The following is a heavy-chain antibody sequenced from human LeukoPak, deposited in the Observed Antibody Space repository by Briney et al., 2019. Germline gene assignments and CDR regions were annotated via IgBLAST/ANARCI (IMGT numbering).Heavy chain of an antibody. CDR3: ARASGIAVEDWFDP. CDR2: ISTSGSTI. J-gene: IGHJ5*02. D-gene: IGHD6-19*01. V-gene: IGHV3-11*04. Sequence: GGSLRLSCAASGFTFSDYYMSWIRQAPGKGLEWVSYISTSGSTINYADSVKGRFTISRDNAKNSLYLQMNSLRAEDTAVYYCARASGIAVEDWFDPWGQGTLVTVSS. CDR1: GFTFSDYY.